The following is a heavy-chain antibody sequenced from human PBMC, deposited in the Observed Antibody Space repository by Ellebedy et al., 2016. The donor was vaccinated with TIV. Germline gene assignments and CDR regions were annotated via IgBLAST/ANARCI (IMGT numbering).Heavy chain of an antibody. Sequence: ASVKVSCKASGYTFTGYYTYWVRQAPGQGLEWMGWINPNSGGTNYAQNLQGRVTLTTDTSTSTAYMELRSLKSDDTAVYHCARGGMGGMDVWGQGTTVTVSS. D-gene: IGHD3-16*01. CDR2: INPNSGGT. CDR1: GYTFTGYY. V-gene: IGHV1-2*02. CDR3: ARGGMGGMDV. J-gene: IGHJ6*02.